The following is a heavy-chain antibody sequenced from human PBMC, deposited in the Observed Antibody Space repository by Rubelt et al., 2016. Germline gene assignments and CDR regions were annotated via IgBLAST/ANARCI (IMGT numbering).Heavy chain of an antibody. CDR3: ARGRRGSSSWLGRDYYGMDV. V-gene: IGHV4-34*01. CDR1: GGSFSGYY. J-gene: IGHJ6*02. Sequence: QVQLQQWGAGLLKPSETLSLTCAVYGGSFSGYYWSWIRQPPGKGLEWLGEINHSGSTNYNPSLKSRCTISVDTSKNQVSLKLSSVTAADTAVYYCARGRRGSSSWLGRDYYGMDVWGQGTTVTVSS. D-gene: IGHD6-13*01. CDR2: INHSGST.